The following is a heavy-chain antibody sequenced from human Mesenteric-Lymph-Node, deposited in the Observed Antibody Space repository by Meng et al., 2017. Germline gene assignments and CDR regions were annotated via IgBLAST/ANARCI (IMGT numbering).Heavy chain of an antibody. CDR2: ISYSGST. CDR3: ARDLLPPPTIGAQGMDV. V-gene: IGHV4-59*01. Sequence: SETLSLTCAVYGGSFSSYYWSWIRQPPGKGLEWIGYISYSGSTNYNPSLKSRVTITVDTSKNQFSLKLSSVTAADTAVYYCARDLLPPPTIGAQGMDVWGQGTTVTVSS. J-gene: IGHJ6*02. D-gene: IGHD6-13*01. CDR1: GGSFSSYY.